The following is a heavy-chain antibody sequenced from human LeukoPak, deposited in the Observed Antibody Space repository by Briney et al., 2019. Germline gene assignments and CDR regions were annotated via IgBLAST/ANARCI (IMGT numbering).Heavy chain of an antibody. CDR2: IHYSGST. D-gene: IGHD1-1*01. CDR1: GGSISGYY. Sequence: SETLSLTCTVSGGSISGYYWSWIRQPPGKGLEWIGYIHYSGSTNYNPSLQSRVTISVDTSRSHFSLKLSSATAADTAVYYCARGERLGPDFWGQGTLVTVSS. V-gene: IGHV4-59*01. CDR3: ARGERLGPDF. J-gene: IGHJ4*02.